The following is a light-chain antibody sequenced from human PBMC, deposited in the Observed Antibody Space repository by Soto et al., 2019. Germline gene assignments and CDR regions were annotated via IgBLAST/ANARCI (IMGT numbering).Light chain of an antibody. CDR2: DAS. CDR3: QQYDNLLT. CDR1: QDISNY. J-gene: IGKJ4*01. V-gene: IGKV1-33*01. Sequence: DIQMTQSPSSLSASLGDRVTITCQASQDISNYLNWYQQKPGKAPKLLIYDASNLETGVPSRFSGSGSGTDFTCTISSLQPEDISTYYCQQYDNLLTFGGGTKVEIK.